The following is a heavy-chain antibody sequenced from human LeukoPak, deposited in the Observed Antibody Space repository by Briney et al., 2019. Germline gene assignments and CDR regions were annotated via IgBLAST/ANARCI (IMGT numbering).Heavy chain of an antibody. CDR3: ARDMNGYMDV. J-gene: IGHJ6*03. V-gene: IGHV3-48*03. CDR2: ISSSGSTT. Sequence: GGSLRLSCAASGFTFSSYEMNWVRQAPGKGLEWVSYISSSGSTTYYADSVKGRFTISRDNAKNSLYLQMNSLRAEDTAVYYCARDMNGYMDVWGKGTTVTVSS. D-gene: IGHD1-1*01. CDR1: GFTFSSYE.